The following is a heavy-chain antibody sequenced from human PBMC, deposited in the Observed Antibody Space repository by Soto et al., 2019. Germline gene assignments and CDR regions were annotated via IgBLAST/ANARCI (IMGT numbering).Heavy chain of an antibody. CDR1: GGAISSSNW. D-gene: IGHD6-19*01. V-gene: IGHV4-4*02. CDR3: ARGLWQWLGYSYYSDY. Sequence: LSLTCAVSGGAISSSNWWSWVRQPPGQGLEWIGEIYHSGSTNYNPSLMSRLTISVDTSKNQFSLKLSSVTAAGTAVYYCARGLWQWLGYSYYSDYSGQATLVTGSS. J-gene: IGHJ4*02. CDR2: IYHSGST.